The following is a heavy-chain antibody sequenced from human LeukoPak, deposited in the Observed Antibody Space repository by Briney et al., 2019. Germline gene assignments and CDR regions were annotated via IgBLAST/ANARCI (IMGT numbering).Heavy chain of an antibody. CDR1: GFTFSSYG. J-gene: IGHJ4*02. CDR2: ISGSGGST. Sequence: GGSLRLSCAASGFTFSSYGMCWVRQAPEKGLEWVSAISGSGGSTYYADSVKGRFTISRDNSKNTLYLQMNSLRAEDTAVYYCARDRSALSYCSGGSCYFPFDYWGQGTLVTVSS. D-gene: IGHD2-15*01. V-gene: IGHV3-23*01. CDR3: ARDRSALSYCSGGSCYFPFDY.